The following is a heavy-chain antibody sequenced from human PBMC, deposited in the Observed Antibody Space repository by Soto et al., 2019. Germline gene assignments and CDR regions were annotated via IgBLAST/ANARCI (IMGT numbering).Heavy chain of an antibody. D-gene: IGHD2-2*01. CDR3: AAPSDCRSTSCPSRRPSYYYYGMEV. Sequence: PGPSLKISCKGSGYSFTSYWIGWVRQMPGKGLEWMGIIYPGDSDTRYSPSFQDQVTISADKSISTAYLLWSSLKASDTAMYYCAAPSDCRSTSCPSRRPSYYYYGMEVWGQGTTVTVSS. CDR1: GYSFTSYW. CDR2: IYPGDSDT. J-gene: IGHJ6*02. V-gene: IGHV5-51*01.